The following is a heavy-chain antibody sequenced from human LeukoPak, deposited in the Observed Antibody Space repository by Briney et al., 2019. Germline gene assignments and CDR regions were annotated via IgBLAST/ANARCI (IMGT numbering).Heavy chain of an antibody. J-gene: IGHJ6*02. V-gene: IGHV1-3*01. D-gene: IGHD1-26*01. Sequence: ASVKVSCKASGYTFTSYAMHWVRQAPGQRLEWMGWINAGNGNTNYSQKFQGRVTITRDTSAGTAYMELSSLRSEDTAVYYCARVVGATYYYYYGMDVWGQGTTVTVSS. CDR1: GYTFTSYA. CDR2: INAGNGNT. CDR3: ARVVGATYYYYYGMDV.